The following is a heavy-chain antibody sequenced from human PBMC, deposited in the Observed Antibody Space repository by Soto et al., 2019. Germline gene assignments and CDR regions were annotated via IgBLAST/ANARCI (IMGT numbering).Heavy chain of an antibody. Sequence: EPLRISWKGSEYSFTSFWISWVRQMPGKGLEWMGRIDPSDSYTNYSPSFQGHVTISADKSISTAYLQWSSLKASDTAMYYCARPFVGCSGGSCYGAFDIWGQGTMVTVSS. CDR2: IDPSDSYT. J-gene: IGHJ3*02. D-gene: IGHD2-15*01. CDR1: EYSFTSFW. CDR3: ARPFVGCSGGSCYGAFDI. V-gene: IGHV5-10-1*01.